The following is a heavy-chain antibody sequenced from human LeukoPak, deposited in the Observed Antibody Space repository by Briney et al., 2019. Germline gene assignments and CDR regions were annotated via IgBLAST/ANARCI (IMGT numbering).Heavy chain of an antibody. Sequence: ASVKVSCKASGYTFTGYYMHWVRQAPGQGLEWMGWINPNSGGTNYAQKFQGRVTMTRDTSISTAYMELSRLRSDGTAVYYCARDHSSSWYYLFDYWGQGTLVTVSS. CDR3: ARDHSSSWYYLFDY. J-gene: IGHJ4*02. V-gene: IGHV1-2*02. CDR1: GYTFTGYY. D-gene: IGHD6-13*01. CDR2: INPNSGGT.